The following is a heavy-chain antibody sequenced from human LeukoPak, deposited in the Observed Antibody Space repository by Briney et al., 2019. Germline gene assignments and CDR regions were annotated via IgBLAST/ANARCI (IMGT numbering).Heavy chain of an antibody. CDR2: ISSSSSTI. J-gene: IGHJ6*03. Sequence: GGSLRLSCAASGFTFSSYSMNWVRQAPGKGLEWVSYISSSSSTIYYADSVKGRFTISRDNAKNSLYLQMNSLRAEDTAVYYCARVVSSGYCSGGSCHSAGYYMDVWGKGTTVTVSS. CDR1: GFTFSSYS. V-gene: IGHV3-48*01. CDR3: ARVVSSGYCSGGSCHSAGYYMDV. D-gene: IGHD2-15*01.